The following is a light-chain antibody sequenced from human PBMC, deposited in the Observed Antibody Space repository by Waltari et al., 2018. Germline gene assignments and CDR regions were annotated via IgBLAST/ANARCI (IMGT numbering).Light chain of an antibody. Sequence: SYELTPSPSVSVSPGQTASISCSGDKLEDRYVCWYQQKPGQSPVLVLHQDSKRPSGMPERFSGVNAGNTATLTSSETQSMEEADYYCQAWDRNTYVVFGGGTKLTVL. CDR1: KLEDRY. CDR2: QDS. CDR3: QAWDRNTYVV. J-gene: IGLJ2*01. V-gene: IGLV3-1*01.